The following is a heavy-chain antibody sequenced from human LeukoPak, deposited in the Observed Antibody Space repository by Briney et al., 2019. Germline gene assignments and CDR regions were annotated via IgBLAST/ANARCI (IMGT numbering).Heavy chain of an antibody. J-gene: IGHJ4*02. Sequence: PSETLSLTCAVSGYSIINDYYWGWIRPSPGKGLEWIGSVYHSGSTHYNPSLKSRVTMSVDTSKNQFSLKLNSVTAADTAVYYCARNSSGHSFEYWGQGPLVTVSS. CDR3: ARNSSGHSFEY. V-gene: IGHV4-38-2*01. CDR2: VYHSGST. CDR1: GYSIINDYY. D-gene: IGHD6-19*01.